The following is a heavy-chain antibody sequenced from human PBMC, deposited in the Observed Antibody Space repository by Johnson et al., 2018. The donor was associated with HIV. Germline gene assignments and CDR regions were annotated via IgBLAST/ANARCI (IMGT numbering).Heavy chain of an antibody. CDR3: ARVSVPDAFDI. CDR1: GFTFSIHA. D-gene: IGHD6-19*01. J-gene: IGHJ3*02. CDR2: ISSQGTTS. Sequence: QVQLVESGGGSVQPGRSLRLSCAASGFTFSIHAMYWVRQAPGKGLEWVAVISSQGTTSYYADSVKGRFTVSRDNSKNTLYLQMNSLRAEDTTVYYCARVSVPDAFDIWCQGTMVTVSS. V-gene: IGHV3-30*04.